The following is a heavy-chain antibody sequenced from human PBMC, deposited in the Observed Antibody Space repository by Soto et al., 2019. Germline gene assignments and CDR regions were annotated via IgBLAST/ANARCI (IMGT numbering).Heavy chain of an antibody. J-gene: IGHJ3*01. V-gene: IGHV3-23*01. Sequence: PGGSLRLSCAASGFTFSSYAMSWVRRAPGKGLEWVSAISGSGGSTYYADSVKGRFTISRDNSKNTLYLQMNSLRAEDTAVYYCTTDNSGYDSPGPWGQGTMVTVSS. CDR2: ISGSGGST. CDR1: GFTFSSYA. D-gene: IGHD3-22*01. CDR3: TTDNSGYDSPGP.